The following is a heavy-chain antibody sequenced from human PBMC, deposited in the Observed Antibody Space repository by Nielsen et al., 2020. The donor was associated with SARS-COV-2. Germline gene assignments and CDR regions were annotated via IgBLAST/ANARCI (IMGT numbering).Heavy chain of an antibody. Sequence: GESLKISCAASGFTFSSYGMHWVRQAPGKGLEWVAVIWYDGSNKYYADSVKGRFTISRDNSKNTLYLQMNSLRAEDTAVYYCGGSTSYYYGMDVWGQGTTVTVSS. CDR3: GGSTSYYYGMDV. CDR2: IWYDGSNK. CDR1: GFTFSSYG. J-gene: IGHJ6*02. V-gene: IGHV3-33*01. D-gene: IGHD2-2*01.